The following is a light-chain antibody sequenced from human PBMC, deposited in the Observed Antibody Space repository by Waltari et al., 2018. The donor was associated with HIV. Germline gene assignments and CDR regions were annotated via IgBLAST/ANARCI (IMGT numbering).Light chain of an antibody. CDR3: QQYGTSFT. CDR2: GAS. Sequence: EIVLTQSPGTLSLSPGERATLSCRASQSVSPNYLAWYQQKPGQAPRLLIYGASSRATGIPDRFSGSGSGTDFTLTISRLEPEDFAVYYCQQYGTSFTFGPGTKVDIK. CDR1: QSVSPNY. V-gene: IGKV3-20*01. J-gene: IGKJ3*01.